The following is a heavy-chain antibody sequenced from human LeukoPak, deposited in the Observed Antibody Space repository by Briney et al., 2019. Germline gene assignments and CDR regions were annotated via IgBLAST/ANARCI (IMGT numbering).Heavy chain of an antibody. CDR3: AKDLGLTFDY. D-gene: IGHD4/OR15-4a*01. CDR2: ISGSGGST. V-gene: IGHV3-23*01. Sequence: PGGSLRLSCAASGFTFSSYAMSWVRQAPGKGGEWVSAISGSGGSTYYSDSVKGRFTISRDNSKNTLYLQMNSLRAEDTAVYYCAKDLGLTFDYWGQGTLVTVSS. CDR1: GFTFSSYA. J-gene: IGHJ4*02.